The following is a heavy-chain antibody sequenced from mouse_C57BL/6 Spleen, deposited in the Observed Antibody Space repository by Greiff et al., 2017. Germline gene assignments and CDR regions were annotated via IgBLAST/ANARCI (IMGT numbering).Heavy chain of an antibody. D-gene: IGHD1-1*01. CDR3: ARRYYGSSPYYAMDY. CDR1: GYTFTDYS. Sequence: EVQLQQSGPELVKPGASVKISCKASGYTFTDYSMNWVKQSHGKSLEWIGDINPNNGGTSYNQKFKGKDTLTVDKSSSTAYMELRSLTSEDAAVYYWARRYYGSSPYYAMDYWGQGTSVTVSS. V-gene: IGHV1-26*01. CDR2: INPNNGGT. J-gene: IGHJ4*01.